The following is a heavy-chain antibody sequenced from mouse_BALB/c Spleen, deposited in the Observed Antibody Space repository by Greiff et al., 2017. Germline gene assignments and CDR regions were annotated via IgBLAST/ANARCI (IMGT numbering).Heavy chain of an antibody. D-gene: IGHD2-1*01. J-gene: IGHJ2*01. Sequence: QVQLQQSGAELAKPGASVKMSCKASGYTFTSYWMHWVKQRPGQGLEWIGYINPSTGYTEYNQKFKDKATLTADKSSSTAYMQLSSLTSEDSAVYYCARGAYGNYEGFDYWGQGTTLTVSS. CDR3: ARGAYGNYEGFDY. CDR2: INPSTGYT. CDR1: GYTFTSYW. V-gene: IGHV1-7*01.